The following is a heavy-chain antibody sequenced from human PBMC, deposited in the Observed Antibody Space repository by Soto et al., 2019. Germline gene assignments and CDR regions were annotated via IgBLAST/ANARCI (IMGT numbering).Heavy chain of an antibody. Sequence: GGSLRLSCAASGFTFDDYAMHWVRQAPGKGLEWVSGISWNSGSIGYADSVKGRFTISRDNAKNSLYLQMNSLRAEDTALYYCAKDMGTTLLWFGELSLGFDYWGQGTLVTVSS. CDR1: GFTFDDYA. V-gene: IGHV3-9*01. CDR3: AKDMGTTLLWFGELSLGFDY. CDR2: ISWNSGSI. D-gene: IGHD3-10*01. J-gene: IGHJ4*02.